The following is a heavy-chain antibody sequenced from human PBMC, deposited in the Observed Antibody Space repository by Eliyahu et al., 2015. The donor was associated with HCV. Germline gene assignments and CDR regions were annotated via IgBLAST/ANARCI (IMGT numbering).Heavy chain of an antibody. CDR1: GFTFSSYA. CDR2: IGGGSGDNT. D-gene: IGHD1-26*01. V-gene: IGHV3-23*01. J-gene: IGHJ2*01. Sequence: EVQLLESGGGLVQPGGSLRLSXAASGFTFSSYAMSWVRQAPGKGLEWVSTIGGGSGDNTYYADSVKGRFTISRDNSKNTLYLQMNSLRAEDTAVYYCAKDEPSWELPPDWYFDLWGRGTLVTVSS. CDR3: AKDEPSWELPPDWYFDL.